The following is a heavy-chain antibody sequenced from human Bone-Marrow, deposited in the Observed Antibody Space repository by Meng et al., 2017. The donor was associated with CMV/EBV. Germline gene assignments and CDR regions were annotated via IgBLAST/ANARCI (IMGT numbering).Heavy chain of an antibody. Sequence: ASVNVSCKSSGYTFTGYYMHWVRQAPGQGLEWMGWINPNRWGTNYAQKFQGRVTMTRDTSSRTAYMELSRLRSDDTAVYYCARASRRDRAVWSGYYTWEPHYYGMDVWGQGTTVTVSS. CDR3: ARASRRDRAVWSGYYTWEPHYYGMDV. J-gene: IGHJ6*02. D-gene: IGHD3-3*01. V-gene: IGHV1-2*02. CDR1: GYTFTGYY. CDR2: INPNRWGT.